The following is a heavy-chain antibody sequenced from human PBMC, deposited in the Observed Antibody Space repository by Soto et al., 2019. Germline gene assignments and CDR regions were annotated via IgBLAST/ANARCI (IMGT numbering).Heavy chain of an antibody. J-gene: IGHJ5*02. CDR1: GYTFTSFA. D-gene: IGHD6-19*01. Sequence: ASGKDSCKASGYTFTSFAMHWVRQAPGQRLEWMGWINAGNGNTKYSQKFQGRVTITRDTSASTAYMELSSLRSEDTAVYYCARGGGWYVWFDPWGQGTLVTVPQ. CDR3: ARGGGWYVWFDP. CDR2: INAGNGNT. V-gene: IGHV1-3*01.